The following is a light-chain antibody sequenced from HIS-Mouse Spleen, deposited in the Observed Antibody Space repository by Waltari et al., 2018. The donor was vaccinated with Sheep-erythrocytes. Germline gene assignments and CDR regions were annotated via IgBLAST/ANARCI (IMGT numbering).Light chain of an antibody. V-gene: IGLV2-8*01. CDR1: SSDVGGYNY. J-gene: IGLJ3*02. Sequence: QSALTQPPSASGSPGQSVTISCTGTSSDVGGYNYVSWYQQHPGKAPKLISYEVSKRPSGVPDRLSGSKSGNTASLTVSGLQAEDEADYYCSSYAGSNNWVFCGGTKLTVL. CDR3: SSYAGSNNWV. CDR2: EVS.